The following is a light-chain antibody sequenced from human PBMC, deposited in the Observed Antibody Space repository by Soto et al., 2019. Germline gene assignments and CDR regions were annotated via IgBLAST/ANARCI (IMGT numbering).Light chain of an antibody. Sequence: QSALTQPPSVSGSPGQSVTISCTGTSSDVGNYNRVSWYQQPPVTAPKVIIYEVSNRPSGVPDRFSGSKSGNTASLTISGLQSDDEADYYCSSYTSSSTYVFGAGTKLTVL. J-gene: IGLJ1*01. V-gene: IGLV2-18*02. CDR3: SSYTSSSTYV. CDR2: EVS. CDR1: SSDVGNYNR.